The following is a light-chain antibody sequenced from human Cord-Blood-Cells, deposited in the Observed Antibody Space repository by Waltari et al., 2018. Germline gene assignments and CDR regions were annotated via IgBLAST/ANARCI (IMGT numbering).Light chain of an antibody. J-gene: IGKJ1*01. Sequence: EIVMTQSPAPLSMSPGERATLSCRASQSVSSNLAWYQQKPGQAPRLLIYGASTRATGIPARFSGSGSGTEFTLTISSLQSEDFVVYYCQQYNNWPPWTFGQGTKVEIK. CDR3: QQYNNWPPWT. CDR1: QSVSSN. V-gene: IGKV3-15*01. CDR2: GAS.